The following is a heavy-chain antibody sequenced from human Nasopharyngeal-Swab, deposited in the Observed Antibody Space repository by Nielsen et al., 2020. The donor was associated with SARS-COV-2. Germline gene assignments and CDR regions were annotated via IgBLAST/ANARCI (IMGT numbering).Heavy chain of an antibody. D-gene: IGHD4-17*01. CDR3: ARALSARTTFNCLGP. J-gene: IGHJ5*02. CDR1: GYILTDYY. Sequence: ASVKASCKTSGYILTDYYIHWVRPAPGPGLEWMGRIDPNTGGTSSAQIFQGRVTMTRDTSISTVYIEVTSLTSDDTAVYYCARALSARTTFNCLGPWGQGTLVTVSS. CDR2: IDPNTGGT. V-gene: IGHV1-2*06.